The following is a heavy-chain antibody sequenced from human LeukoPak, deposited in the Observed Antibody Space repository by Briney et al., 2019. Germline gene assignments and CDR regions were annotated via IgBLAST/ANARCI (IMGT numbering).Heavy chain of an antibody. CDR3: TAGLGKTDDDS. CDR1: GFNFNDAW. CDR2: VRTTAEGETT. J-gene: IGHJ4*02. Sequence: GGSLRLSCEGSGFNFNDAWMSWICQAPGKGLEWVGRVRTTAEGETTDYAAPVRGRFIISRDDSKSMVYLQMNRLETEDTAIYYCTAGLGKTDDDSWGQGTLVTVSS. V-gene: IGHV3-15*01. D-gene: IGHD4-11*01.